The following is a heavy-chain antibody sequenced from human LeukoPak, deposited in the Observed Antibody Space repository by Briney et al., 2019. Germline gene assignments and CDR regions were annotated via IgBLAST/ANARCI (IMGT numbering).Heavy chain of an antibody. CDR1: GFTFSSYA. CDR2: ISYDGSNK. V-gene: IGHV3-30-3*01. Sequence: GRSLRLSCAASGFTFSSYAVHWVRQAPGKGLEWVAVISYDGSNKYYADSVKGRFTISRDNSKNTLYLQMNSLRAEDTAVYYCARRRAVARNLRAYYFDYWGQGTLVTVSS. D-gene: IGHD6-19*01. CDR3: ARRRAVARNLRAYYFDY. J-gene: IGHJ4*02.